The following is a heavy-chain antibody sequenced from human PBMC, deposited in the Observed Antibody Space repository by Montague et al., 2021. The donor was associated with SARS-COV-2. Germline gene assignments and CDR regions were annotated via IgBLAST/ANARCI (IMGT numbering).Heavy chain of an antibody. CDR3: ARERALRYYYGLGIEF. J-gene: IGHJ4*02. V-gene: IGHV3-30*04. CDR2: ISYDGTKT. Sequence: SLRLSCATSGFTFNTYALHWVRQTPGKGLEWVAVISYDGTKTYYAASVKGRFTISRDTSKNTVYLQTNSLRVEDTALYYCARERALRYYYGLGIEFWGQGTLVTVSS. CDR1: GFTFNTYA. D-gene: IGHD3-10*01.